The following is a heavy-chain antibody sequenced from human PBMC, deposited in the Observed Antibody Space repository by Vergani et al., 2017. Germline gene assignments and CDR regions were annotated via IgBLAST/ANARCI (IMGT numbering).Heavy chain of an antibody. D-gene: IGHD5-12*01. CDR2: VSGSSATP. CDR3: TKGSCGYTGYFFDY. Sequence: EVQLVESGGGLVQPGGSLRLSCEASGFSFPGYAMSWVRQAPGKGLEWVSSVSGSSATPYYADSVKGRFIISRDNSKNTLHLQMNSLRADDTAVYYCTKGSCGYTGYFFDYWGQGTLATVSS. V-gene: IGHV3-23*04. CDR1: GFSFPGYA. J-gene: IGHJ4*02.